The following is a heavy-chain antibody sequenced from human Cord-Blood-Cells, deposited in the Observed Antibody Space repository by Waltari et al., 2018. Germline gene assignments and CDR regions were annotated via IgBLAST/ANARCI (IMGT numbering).Heavy chain of an antibody. CDR2: IIPIFGTA. CDR3: ARARGGLYCTGGVCYLDY. D-gene: IGHD2-8*02. J-gene: IGHJ4*02. Sequence: QVQRVQSGAEVRKPRSLVQVSCKGSGGPLISHATRWVRQVIGQVLEWMGGIIPIFGTANYAQKFQGRVTITADKSTSTAYMELSSLRSEDTAVYYCARARGGLYCTGGVCYLDYWGQGTLVTVSS. CDR1: GGPLISHA. V-gene: IGHV1-69*06.